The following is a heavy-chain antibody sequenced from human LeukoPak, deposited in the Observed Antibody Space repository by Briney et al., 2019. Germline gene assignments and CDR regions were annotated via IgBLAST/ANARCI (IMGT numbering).Heavy chain of an antibody. CDR1: GGTFSSYA. Sequence: WASVKVSCKASGGTFSSYAISWVRQAPGQGLEWMGGIIPIFGTANYAQKFQGRVTITADKSTSTAYMELSSLRSEDTAVYYCARDHYDILTGHNRYYFDYWGQGTLVTVSS. V-gene: IGHV1-69*06. CDR2: IIPIFGTA. J-gene: IGHJ4*02. CDR3: ARDHYDILTGHNRYYFDY. D-gene: IGHD3-9*01.